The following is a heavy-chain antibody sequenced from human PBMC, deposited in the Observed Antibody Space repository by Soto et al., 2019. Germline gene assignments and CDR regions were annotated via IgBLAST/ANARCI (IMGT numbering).Heavy chain of an antibody. J-gene: IGHJ4*02. Sequence: GGSLRLSCAASGFTVSSDHMNWVRQAPGKGLEWISYISSSSSDTYYADSVKGRFTISRDNSKNTLYLQMNSLRAEDTAVYYCARDNPMAPGYWGQGTLVTVSS. CDR1: GFTVSSDH. V-gene: IGHV3-21*05. CDR3: ARDNPMAPGY. D-gene: IGHD3-10*01. CDR2: ISSSSSDT.